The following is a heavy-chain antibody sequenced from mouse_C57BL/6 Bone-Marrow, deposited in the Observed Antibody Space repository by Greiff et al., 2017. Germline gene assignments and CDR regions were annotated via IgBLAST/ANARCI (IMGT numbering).Heavy chain of an antibody. CDR3: ARERYDGSSWFAY. J-gene: IGHJ3*01. CDR1: GYTFTSYW. D-gene: IGHD1-1*01. Sequence: VQLQQPGAELVMPGASVKLSCTASGYTFTSYWMHWVKQRPGQGLEWIGEIDPSDSYTNYNPKFKGKSTLTVDKSSSTAYLQLSSLTSEDSAVFNCARERYDGSSWFAYWGEGTLVTVSA. CDR2: IDPSDSYT. V-gene: IGHV1-69*01.